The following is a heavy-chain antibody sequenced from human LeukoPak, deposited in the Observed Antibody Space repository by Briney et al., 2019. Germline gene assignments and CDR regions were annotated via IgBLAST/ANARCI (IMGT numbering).Heavy chain of an antibody. CDR1: GGSFSGYY. J-gene: IGHJ2*01. D-gene: IGHD3-22*01. CDR3: ARFEGYYYDSSGYPAHWYFDL. Sequence: SETLSLTCAVYGGSFSGYYWSWIRQPPGKGLEWIGEINHSGSTNYNPSLKSRVTISVDTSKNQFSLKLSSVTAADTAVYYCARFEGYYYDSSGYPAHWYFDLWGRGTLVTVSS. V-gene: IGHV4-34*01. CDR2: INHSGST.